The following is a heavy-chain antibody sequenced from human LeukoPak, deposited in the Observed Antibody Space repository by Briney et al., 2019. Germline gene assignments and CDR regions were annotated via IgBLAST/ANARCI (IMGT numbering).Heavy chain of an antibody. CDR2: ISAYNGNT. D-gene: IGHD2-2*01. J-gene: IGHJ6*03. CDR3: ARYHIYYYYMDV. CDR1: GYTFTSYG. Sequence: ASVKVSCKASGYTFTSYGISWVRQAPGQGLEWVGWISAYNGNTNYAQKLQGRVTMTTDTSTSTAYMELRSLRSDDTAVYYCARYHIYYYYMDVWGKGTTVTVSS. V-gene: IGHV1-18*01.